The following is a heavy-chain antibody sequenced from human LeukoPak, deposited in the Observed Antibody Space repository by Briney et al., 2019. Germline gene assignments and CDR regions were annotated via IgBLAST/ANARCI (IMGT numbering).Heavy chain of an antibody. J-gene: IGHJ5*02. Sequence: SETLSLTCAVSGDSISSGDYSWSWIRQPSGKGLEWIGYIFHSGSSYYNPSLKSRVTISVDKSKNQFSLRLPSVTAAATAVYYCARELWFVNAPGSWFDPWGQGTLVTVSS. V-gene: IGHV4-30-2*01. CDR1: GDSISSGDYS. CDR2: IFHSGSS. CDR3: ARELWFVNAPGSWFDP. D-gene: IGHD3-10*01.